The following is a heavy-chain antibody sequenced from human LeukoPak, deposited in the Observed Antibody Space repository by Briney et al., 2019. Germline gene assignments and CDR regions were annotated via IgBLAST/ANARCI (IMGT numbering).Heavy chain of an antibody. V-gene: IGHV7-4-1*02. CDR2: INTKTGYP. Sequence: ASVKVSCKASGYDFTNYPLHWVRQAPGQGLEWMGWINTKTGYPIYAQGFRGRFVFSLDTADSTAFLQISGLKTEDSAVYFCARDRGTTAWLDPWGQGTLVTVSS. J-gene: IGHJ5*02. D-gene: IGHD1-14*01. CDR1: GYDFTNYP. CDR3: ARDRGTTAWLDP.